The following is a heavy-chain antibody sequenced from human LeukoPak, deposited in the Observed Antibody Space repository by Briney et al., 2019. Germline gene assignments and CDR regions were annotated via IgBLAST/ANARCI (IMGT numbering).Heavy chain of an antibody. CDR2: IYPGNSDT. CDR3: ARPQSFGDPGDY. Sequence: GESLKISCKISGYILTNNWIGWVRQVPGKGLEWMGLIYPGNSDTKYSPSFQGQVTFSVDKSISTAYLHWSSLKASDTAMYYCARPQSFGDPGDYWGQGTLVTVSS. J-gene: IGHJ4*02. CDR1: GYILTNNW. D-gene: IGHD4-17*01. V-gene: IGHV5-51*01.